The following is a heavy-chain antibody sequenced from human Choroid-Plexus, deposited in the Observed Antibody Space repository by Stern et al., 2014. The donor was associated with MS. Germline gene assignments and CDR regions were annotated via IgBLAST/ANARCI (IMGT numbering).Heavy chain of an antibody. Sequence: VQLVESGGGVVQPGRPLRLSCVAYGFTFGSCAMHWVRQAPGKGLEWVAGVSYDGSNKYYADSVKGRFTISRGNSQNTLYMQMSSLRPEDTAVYYCAKDRQYLTYFFDHRGQGSLVTVSS. CDR1: GFTFGSCA. CDR2: VSYDGSNK. D-gene: IGHD2/OR15-2a*01. CDR3: AKDRQYLTYFFDH. J-gene: IGHJ5*02. V-gene: IGHV3-30*18.